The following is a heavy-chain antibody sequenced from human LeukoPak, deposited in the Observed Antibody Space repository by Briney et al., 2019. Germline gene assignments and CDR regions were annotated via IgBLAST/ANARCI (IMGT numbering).Heavy chain of an antibody. V-gene: IGHV4-61*02. D-gene: IGHD2-2*01. CDR1: GGSISSGSYY. Sequence: SETLSLTCTVSGGSISSGSYYWSWIRQPAGKGLEWIGRIYTSGSTNYNPSLKSRVTISVDTSKNQFSLKLSSVTAADTAVYYCARGPTYCSSSSSCLQGEWGQGTLVTVSS. CDR3: ARGPTYCSSSSSCLQGE. J-gene: IGHJ4*02. CDR2: IYTSGST.